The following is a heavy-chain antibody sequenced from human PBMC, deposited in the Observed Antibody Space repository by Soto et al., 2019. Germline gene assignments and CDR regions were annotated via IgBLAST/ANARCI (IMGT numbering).Heavy chain of an antibody. V-gene: IGHV1-69*13. Sequence: SVKVSCKASGGTFSSYAISWVRQAPGQGLEWMGGIIPIFGTANYAQKFQGRVTITADESTSTAYMELSSLRSEDTAVYYCARGYTSGGYYYYGMDVWGQGTTVTVSS. CDR1: GGTFSSYA. CDR2: IIPIFGTA. CDR3: ARGYTSGGYYYYGMDV. J-gene: IGHJ6*02. D-gene: IGHD5-12*01.